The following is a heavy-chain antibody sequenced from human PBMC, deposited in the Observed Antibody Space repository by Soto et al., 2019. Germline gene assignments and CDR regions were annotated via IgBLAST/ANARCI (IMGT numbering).Heavy chain of an antibody. CDR1: GYTFSSHA. D-gene: IGHD3-3*01. Sequence: SVKVSCKASGYTFSSHAMHWVRQAPGQRLEWMGWINAGNGNPKYSQNFQGRVAITRDTSASTAYMELRSLRSEDTAVYYCARDGARITVFGVVYYFDYWGQGTLVTVSS. J-gene: IGHJ4*02. V-gene: IGHV1-3*01. CDR2: INAGNGNP. CDR3: ARDGARITVFGVVYYFDY.